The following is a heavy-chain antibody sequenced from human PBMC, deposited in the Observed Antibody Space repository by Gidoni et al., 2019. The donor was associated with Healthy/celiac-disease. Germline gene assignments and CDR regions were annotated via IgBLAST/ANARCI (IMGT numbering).Heavy chain of an antibody. Sequence: QVQLQESGPGLVKPSEPLSLPCTVPGGSIGSYYWRGIRQPPGKGLEWIGYIYYSGSTNYNPSLKSRVTISVDTSKNQFSLKLSSVTAADTAVYYCARADSSGWYRGNYFDYWGQGTLVTVSS. CDR3: ARADSSGWYRGNYFDY. J-gene: IGHJ4*02. D-gene: IGHD6-19*01. V-gene: IGHV4-59*01. CDR1: GGSIGSYY. CDR2: IYYSGST.